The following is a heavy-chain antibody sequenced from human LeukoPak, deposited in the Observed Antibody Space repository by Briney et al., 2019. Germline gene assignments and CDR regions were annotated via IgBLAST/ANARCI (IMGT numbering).Heavy chain of an antibody. Sequence: PGRSLRLSCAASGFTFSSYGMHWVRQAPGKGLEWVAVISYDGSNKYYADSVKGRFTISRDNSKNTLYLQMNSLRAEDTAVYYCARGGVPGSVGTKVRRPWFDPWGQGTLVTVSS. CDR1: GFTFSSYG. CDR3: ARGGVPGSVGTKVRRPWFDP. CDR2: ISYDGSNK. D-gene: IGHD1-7*01. V-gene: IGHV3-30*03. J-gene: IGHJ5*02.